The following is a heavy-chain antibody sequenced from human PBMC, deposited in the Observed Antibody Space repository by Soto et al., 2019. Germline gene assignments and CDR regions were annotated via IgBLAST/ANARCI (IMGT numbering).Heavy chain of an antibody. CDR2: IFSNDDK. CDR1: GLSLSNANLG. Sequence: QVTLKESGPVMVKPTETLTLTCTVSGLSLSNANLGVSWIRQPPGKALEWLAHIFSNDDKSYSTSLDRRLTISKDTSKSQVVLTMTNFDPVDSGTYYCALIKDCSRTDCFLASFDPWGQGTLVTVSS. D-gene: IGHD2-2*01. J-gene: IGHJ5*02. CDR3: ALIKDCSRTDCFLASFDP. V-gene: IGHV2-26*01.